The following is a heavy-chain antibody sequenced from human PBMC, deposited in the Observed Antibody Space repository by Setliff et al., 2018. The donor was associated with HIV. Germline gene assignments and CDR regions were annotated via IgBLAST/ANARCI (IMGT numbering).Heavy chain of an antibody. Sequence: GGSLRLSCAASGFAFSDYSINWVRQPQGKGLEGVGFIGSKANGGATEYATSVKGRFTISRDDSKSIAYLQMNTLKTEDTAVYYCSRLRGYSFGLASYYYYYMDVWGKGTTVTVSS. D-gene: IGHD5-18*01. J-gene: IGHJ6*03. CDR3: SRLRGYSFGLASYYYYYMDV. CDR1: GFAFSDYS. V-gene: IGHV3-49*04. CDR2: IGSKANGGAT.